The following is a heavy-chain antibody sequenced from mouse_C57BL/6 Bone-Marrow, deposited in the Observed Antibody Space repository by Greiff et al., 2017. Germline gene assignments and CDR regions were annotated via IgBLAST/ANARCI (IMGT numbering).Heavy chain of an antibody. D-gene: IGHD2-4*01. V-gene: IGHV1-74*01. CDR2: IHPSDIVT. CDR1: GYTFPCYW. J-gene: IGHJ2*01. CDR3: AISDYDGN. Sequence: QVQLPQPGAELVTPGASVQVSCQASGYTFPCYWMHWVKQRPGQGLEWIGRIHPSDIVTNSNQKFKGKAKLTVDKCSITAYMQRSRLTSDDSAVYYCAISDYDGNWGQGTTLTGSS.